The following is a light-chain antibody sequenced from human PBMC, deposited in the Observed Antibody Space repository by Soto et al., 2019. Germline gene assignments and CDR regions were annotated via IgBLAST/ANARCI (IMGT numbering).Light chain of an antibody. J-gene: IGKJ1*01. V-gene: IGKV3-15*01. CDR3: QQYNNWPWT. Sequence: EIVLTQSPGTLSLSPGERATLSCRASQSVASSHLAWYRQKPGQTPRLLIHGASTRAPGFPARFSGSGSGTDFTLTISSLQSEDFAVYYCQQYNNWPWTFGQGTKVDIK. CDR2: GAS. CDR1: QSVASSH.